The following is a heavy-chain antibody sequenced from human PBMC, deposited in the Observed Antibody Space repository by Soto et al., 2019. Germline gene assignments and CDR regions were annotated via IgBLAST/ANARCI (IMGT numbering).Heavy chain of an antibody. V-gene: IGHV3-15*07. Sequence: EVQLVESGGGWVKPGGSLTLSCVASGFTFGDAWMNWVRQAAGKGLEWVGHVKTKSEGETTDYAAPVKGRFTIWRDESTNTLYLQMNSLKSEDTGKYFCTTLGPSWGQGTQVTVSS. CDR1: GFTFGDAW. J-gene: IGHJ5*02. CDR3: TTLGPS. CDR2: VKTKSEGETT.